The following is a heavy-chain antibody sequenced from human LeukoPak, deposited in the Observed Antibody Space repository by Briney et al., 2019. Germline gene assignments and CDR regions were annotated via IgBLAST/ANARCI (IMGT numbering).Heavy chain of an antibody. Sequence: GGSLRLSCAASGFTFSSYAMHWVRQAPGKGLEWVAVISYDGSNKYYADSVKGRFTISRDNSKNTLYLQMNSLRAEDTAVYYCARSEYQLLNYFDYWGQGTLVTVSS. CDR1: GFTFSSYA. D-gene: IGHD2-2*01. V-gene: IGHV3-30-3*01. CDR3: ARSEYQLLNYFDY. J-gene: IGHJ4*02. CDR2: ISYDGSNK.